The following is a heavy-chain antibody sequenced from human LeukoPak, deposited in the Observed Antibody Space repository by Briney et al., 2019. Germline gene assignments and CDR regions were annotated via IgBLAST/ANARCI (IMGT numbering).Heavy chain of an antibody. CDR1: GFTFSIYS. CDR3: AAKWLLRRY. CDR2: ISSSSSTI. J-gene: IGHJ4*02. Sequence: GGSLRLSCAASGFTFSIYSMNWVRQAPGKGLEWVSYISSSSSTILYADSVKGRFTISRDNAKNSLYLQMNSLRAEDTAVYFCAAKWLLRRYWGQGTLVTVSS. V-gene: IGHV3-48*01. D-gene: IGHD3-22*01.